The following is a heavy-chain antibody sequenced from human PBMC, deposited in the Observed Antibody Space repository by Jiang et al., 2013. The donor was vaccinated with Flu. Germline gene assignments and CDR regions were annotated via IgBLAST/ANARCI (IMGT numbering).Heavy chain of an antibody. D-gene: IGHD3-22*01. Sequence: GSGLVKPSETLSLTCTVSGGSISSSSYYWGWIRQPPGKGLEWIGSIYYSGSTYYNPSLKSRVTISVDASKNQFSLKLSSVTAADTAVYYCARSYDSSGLNEGYFDYWGQGTLVTVSS. J-gene: IGHJ4*02. CDR3: ARSYDSSGLNEGYFDY. CDR1: GGSISSSSYY. V-gene: IGHV4-39*01. CDR2: IYYSGST.